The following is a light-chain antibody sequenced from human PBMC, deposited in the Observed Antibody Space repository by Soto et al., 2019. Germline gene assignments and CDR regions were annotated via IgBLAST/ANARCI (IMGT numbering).Light chain of an antibody. V-gene: IGKV1-27*01. CDR3: QEYNSAPRVT. J-gene: IGKJ3*01. CDR2: VAS. CDR1: QGISNY. Sequence: DIQMTQSPSSLSASVGDRVTITCRASQGISNYLAWYQQKPGKVPKLLIYVASTLQSGVPSRFSGSVSGTDFTLTISSLQPEDVATYYCQEYNSAPRVTFGPGTKVDIK.